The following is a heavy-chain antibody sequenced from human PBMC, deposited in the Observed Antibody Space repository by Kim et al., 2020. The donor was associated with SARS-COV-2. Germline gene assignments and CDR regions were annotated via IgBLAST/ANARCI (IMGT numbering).Heavy chain of an antibody. D-gene: IGHD3-10*01. Sequence: SETLSLTCTVSGGSISSYYWSWIRQPPGKALEWIGYIYYSGSTNYNPSLKSRVTISVDTSKNQLSLKLSSVTAADTAVYYCSRGLYYYGSGSYYSPHYYYCYGMDVWGQGTTVTVSS. CDR2: IYYSGST. CDR3: SRGLYYYGSGSYYSPHYYYCYGMDV. J-gene: IGHJ6*02. V-gene: IGHV4-59*01. CDR1: GGSISSYY.